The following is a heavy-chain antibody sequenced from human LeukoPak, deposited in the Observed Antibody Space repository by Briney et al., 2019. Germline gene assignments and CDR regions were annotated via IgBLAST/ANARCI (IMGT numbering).Heavy chain of an antibody. CDR1: GYIFYSHW. Sequence: GGALQISWKGSGYIFYSHWIGWVRQMPGKGLEWMGIIYPGDSDTRYSPSFQGQVTISADKSISTAYLQWSSLKASDTAMYYCARQKGTMVRGVIGWVDYWGQGTLVTVSS. CDR3: ARQKGTMVRGVIGWVDY. CDR2: IYPGDSDT. D-gene: IGHD3-10*01. V-gene: IGHV5-51*01. J-gene: IGHJ4*02.